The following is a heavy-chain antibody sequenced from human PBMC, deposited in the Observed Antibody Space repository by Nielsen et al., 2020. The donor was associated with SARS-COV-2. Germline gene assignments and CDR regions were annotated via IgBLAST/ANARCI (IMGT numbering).Heavy chain of an antibody. V-gene: IGHV4-31*03. CDR2: IYYSGST. CDR1: GGSISSGGYY. CDR3: ARGEVEGYDFWSGYQTPYYMDV. D-gene: IGHD3-3*01. Sequence: LRLSCTVSGGSISSGGYYWSWIRQHPGKGLEWIGYIYYSGSTYYNPSLKSRVTISVDTSKNQFSLKLSSVTAADTAVYYCARGEVEGYDFWSGYQTPYYMDVWGKGTTVTVSS. J-gene: IGHJ6*03.